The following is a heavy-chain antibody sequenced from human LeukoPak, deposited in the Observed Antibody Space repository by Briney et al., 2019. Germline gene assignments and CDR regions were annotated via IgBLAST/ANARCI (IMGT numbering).Heavy chain of an antibody. D-gene: IGHD4-17*01. CDR1: GYTFTGYY. CDR3: ARGTVPYYYYGMDV. V-gene: IGHV1-2*04. Sequence: ASVKVSCKASGYTFTGYYMHWVRQVPGQGLEWMGWINPNSGGTNYAQKFQGWVTMTRDTSISTAYMELSRLRSDDTAVYYCARGTVPYYYYGMDVWGQGTTVTVSS. CDR2: INPNSGGT. J-gene: IGHJ6*02.